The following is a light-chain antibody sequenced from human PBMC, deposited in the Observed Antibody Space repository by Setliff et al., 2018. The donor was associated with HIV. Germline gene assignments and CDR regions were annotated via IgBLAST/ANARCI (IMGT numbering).Light chain of an antibody. CDR2: GDN. Sequence: QSALAQPPSVSGAPGQRVTISCTGSRSNIGAGFDVHWFQRLPGTAPKVVIYGDNYQPSGVPDRISGSKSGTSASLAITGLQAEDEADYYCQSYDSSLRGYVFGTGTKSPS. J-gene: IGLJ1*01. CDR1: RSNIGAGFD. CDR3: QSYDSSLRGYV. V-gene: IGLV1-40*01.